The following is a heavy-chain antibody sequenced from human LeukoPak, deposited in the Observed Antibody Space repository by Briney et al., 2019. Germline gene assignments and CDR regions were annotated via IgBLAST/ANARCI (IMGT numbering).Heavy chain of an antibody. Sequence: GGSLRLSCAASGFTFNSFGMHWVRQAPGKGLEWVAVISYDGSNKYFADSVKGRSTISRDNSKNTLYLQMNSLRAEDTAVYYCAKDYDSSGWAAFDIWGQGTMVTVSS. V-gene: IGHV3-30*18. CDR2: ISYDGSNK. CDR1: GFTFNSFG. D-gene: IGHD3-22*01. CDR3: AKDYDSSGWAAFDI. J-gene: IGHJ3*02.